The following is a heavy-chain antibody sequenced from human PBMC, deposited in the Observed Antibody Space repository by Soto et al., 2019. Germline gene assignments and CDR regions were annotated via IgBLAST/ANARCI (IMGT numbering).Heavy chain of an antibody. Sequence: GGSLRLSCAASGFTFSSYAMHWVRQAPGKGLEYVSAISSNGGSTYYANSVKGRFTISRDNSKNTLYLQMGSLRAEDMAVYYCARDHRRYFDWLPHPLRYWGQGTLVTVSS. J-gene: IGHJ4*02. D-gene: IGHD3-9*01. CDR1: GFTFSSYA. CDR2: ISSNGGST. V-gene: IGHV3-64*01. CDR3: ARDHRRYFDWLPHPLRY.